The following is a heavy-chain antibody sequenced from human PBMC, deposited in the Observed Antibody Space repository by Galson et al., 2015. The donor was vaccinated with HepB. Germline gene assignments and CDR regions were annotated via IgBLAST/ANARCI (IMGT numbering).Heavy chain of an antibody. Sequence: ETLSLTCTVSGGSISSSSYYWGWIRQPPGKGLEWIGSIYYSGSTYYNPSLKSRVTISVDTSKNQFSLKLSSVTAADTAVYYCARDRVRDSSGYYYFDYWGQGTLVTVSS. CDR1: GGSISSSSYY. CDR2: IYYSGST. CDR3: ARDRVRDSSGYYYFDY. V-gene: IGHV4-39*07. D-gene: IGHD3-22*01. J-gene: IGHJ4*02.